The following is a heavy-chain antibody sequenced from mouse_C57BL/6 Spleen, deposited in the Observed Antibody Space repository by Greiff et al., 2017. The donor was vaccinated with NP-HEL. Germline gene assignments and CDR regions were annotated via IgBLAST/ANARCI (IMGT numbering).Heavy chain of an antibody. CDR2: ISSGSSTI. Sequence: EVQRVESGGGLVKPGGSLKLSCAASGFTFSDYGMHWVRQAPEKGLEWVAYISSGSSTIYYADTVKGRFTISRDNAKNTLFLQMTSLRSEDTAMYYCARRITTVVDYYAMDYWGQGTSVTVSS. CDR1: GFTFSDYG. CDR3: ARRITTVVDYYAMDY. V-gene: IGHV5-17*01. D-gene: IGHD1-1*01. J-gene: IGHJ4*01.